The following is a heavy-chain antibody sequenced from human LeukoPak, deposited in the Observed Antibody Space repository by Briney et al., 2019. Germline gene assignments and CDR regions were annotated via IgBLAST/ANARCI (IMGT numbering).Heavy chain of an antibody. CDR3: AKHSIVVVINSPFDY. CDR2: ISGSGGST. CDR1: GFTFSSYA. D-gene: IGHD3-22*01. Sequence: GGSLRLSCAASGFTFSSYAMSWVRQAPGKGLEWVSAISGSGGSTYYADSVKGRFTISRDNSKNTLYLQMNSLRAEDTAVCYCAKHSIVVVINSPFDYWGQGTLVTVSS. V-gene: IGHV3-23*01. J-gene: IGHJ4*02.